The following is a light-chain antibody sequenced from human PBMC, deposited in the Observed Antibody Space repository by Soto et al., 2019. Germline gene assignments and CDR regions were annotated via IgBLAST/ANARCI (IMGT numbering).Light chain of an antibody. V-gene: IGLV2-14*01. CDR2: EVN. J-gene: IGLJ1*01. Sequence: QSALTQPASVSGSPGQSITISCTGTRSDVGAYNYVSWYQRHPGKAPKLLIYEVNSRPSGVSNRFSGSKSGNTASLTISGLQAEDEVDYYCSSYTSTDTLDVFGSGTKLTVL. CDR3: SSYTSTDTLDV. CDR1: RSDVGAYNY.